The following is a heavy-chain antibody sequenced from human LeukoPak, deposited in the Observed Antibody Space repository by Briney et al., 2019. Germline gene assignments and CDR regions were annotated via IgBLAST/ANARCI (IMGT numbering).Heavy chain of an antibody. J-gene: IGHJ5*02. CDR3: ARDMGPYGGSPGAS. Sequence: GGSLRLSCAASGFTFNTYSMSWVRQAPGKGLVWVSRVATGGTGPSYADSVKGRFTISRDNAKDTLYLQMNSLSAEDTAVYFCARDMGPYGGSPGASWGQGTLVTVSS. V-gene: IGHV3-74*01. D-gene: IGHD4-23*01. CDR1: GFTFNTYS. CDR2: VATGGTGP.